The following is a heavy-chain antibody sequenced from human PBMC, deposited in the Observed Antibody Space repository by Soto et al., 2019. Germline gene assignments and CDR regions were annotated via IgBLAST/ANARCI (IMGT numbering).Heavy chain of an antibody. D-gene: IGHD2-21*02. J-gene: IGHJ4*01. CDR3: ASRLAYCAGDCY. CDR1: GFSFSRYS. Sequence: EVNLVESGGGLVQPGGSVRLSCEASGFSFSRYSMLWVRQAPGKGLQWVSYISATSSSIYYADSVKGRFTTSRDNAENTLYLQMNSLRDEYTAVYYCASRLAYCAGDCYWGHGTLVTVSS. CDR2: ISATSSSI. V-gene: IGHV3-48*02.